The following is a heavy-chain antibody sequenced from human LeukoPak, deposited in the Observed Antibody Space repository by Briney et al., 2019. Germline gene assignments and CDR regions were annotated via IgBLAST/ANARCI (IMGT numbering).Heavy chain of an antibody. CDR2: IDPSDSYT. D-gene: IGHD5-24*01. CDR3: ARHAETSTSFDY. J-gene: IGHJ4*02. V-gene: IGHV5-10-1*04. Sequence: GESLRISCKGSGYSFTSYWISWVRQMPGKGLEWMGTIDPSDSYTNYSPSFQGQVSISADKSISTAYLQWSSLKASDTATYYCARHAETSTSFDYWGQGTLVTVSS. CDR1: GYSFTSYW.